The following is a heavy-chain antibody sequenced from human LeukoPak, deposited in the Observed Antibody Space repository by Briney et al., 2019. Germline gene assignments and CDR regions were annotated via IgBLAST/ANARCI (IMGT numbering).Heavy chain of an antibody. Sequence: PGASLRLSCAASGFTFSSYAMSWVRQAPGKGLEWGSAISGSGGSTYYADSVKGRFTIPRDNSKNTLYLQMNSLRAEDTAVYYCAKEVVAARRYYYYGMDVWGQGTTVTVSS. J-gene: IGHJ6*02. CDR2: ISGSGGST. V-gene: IGHV3-23*01. CDR3: AKEVVAARRYYYYGMDV. D-gene: IGHD6-6*01. CDR1: GFTFSSYA.